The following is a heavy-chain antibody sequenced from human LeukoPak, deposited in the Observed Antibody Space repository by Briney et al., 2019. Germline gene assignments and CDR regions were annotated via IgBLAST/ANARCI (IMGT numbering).Heavy chain of an antibody. CDR2: IQNDGSNT. V-gene: IGHV3-30*02. CDR1: GFTFSSYN. CDR3: ARSLEWLVPFDY. D-gene: IGHD3-3*01. Sequence: GGSLRLSCATSGFTFSSYNMHWVRQAPGKGLEWVAFIQNDGSNTYYADSVKGRFTISRDNSKNTLYLQMNSLRAEDTAVYYCARSLEWLVPFDYWGQGTLVTVSS. J-gene: IGHJ4*02.